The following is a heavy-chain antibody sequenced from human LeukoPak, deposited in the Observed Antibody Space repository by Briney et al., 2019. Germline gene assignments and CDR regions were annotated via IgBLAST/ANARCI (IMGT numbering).Heavy chain of an antibody. V-gene: IGHV4-34*01. D-gene: IGHD3-9*01. CDR3: ARGGVDDISVAGGVDYGMDV. Sequence: SETLSLTCAVYGGSFSGYYWSWIRQPPGKGLEWIGEINHSGSTNYNPSLKSRVTISVDTSKNQFSRKLSSVTAADTAVYYCARGGVDDISVAGGVDYGMDVWGQGTTVTVSS. J-gene: IGHJ6*02. CDR1: GGSFSGYY. CDR2: INHSGST.